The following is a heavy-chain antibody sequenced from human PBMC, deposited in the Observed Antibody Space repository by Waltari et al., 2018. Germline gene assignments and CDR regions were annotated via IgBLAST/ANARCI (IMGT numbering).Heavy chain of an antibody. D-gene: IGHD3-22*01. Sequence: QVQLVQSGAEVKKPGASVKVSCKASGYTFTGYYMHWVRQAPGQGLEWMGWINPIFGTANYAQKFQGRVTITADESTSTAYMELSSLRSEDTAVYYCARGAYAYYDSSGYYSDAFDIWGQGTMVTVSS. CDR1: GYTFTGYY. CDR3: ARGAYAYYDSSGYYSDAFDI. CDR2: INPIFGTA. V-gene: IGHV1-69*01. J-gene: IGHJ3*02.